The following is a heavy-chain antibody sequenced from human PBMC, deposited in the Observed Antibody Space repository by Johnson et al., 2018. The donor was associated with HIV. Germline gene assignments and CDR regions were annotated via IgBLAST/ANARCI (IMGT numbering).Heavy chain of an antibody. V-gene: IGHV3-48*04. J-gene: IGHJ3*01. D-gene: IGHD3-10*01. CDR3: ARGGLLWFGHPAD. CDR1: GFTFSSYA. Sequence: VQLVESGGGLVQPGGSLRLSCAASGFTFSSYAMSWVRQAPGKGLEWVSGISWNSGSIGYADSVKGRFTISRDNAKNSLYLQMNSLRAEDTAVYYCARGGLLWFGHPADWGQGTMVTVSS. CDR2: ISWNSGSI.